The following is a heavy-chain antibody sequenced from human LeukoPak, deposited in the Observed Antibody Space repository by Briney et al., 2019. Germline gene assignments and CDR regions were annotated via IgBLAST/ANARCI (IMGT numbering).Heavy chain of an antibody. Sequence: ASVKVSLKASGYTFTGYYMHWVRQAPGQGLEWMGWINPNSGGTNYAQKFQGRVTMTRDTSISTAYMELSRLRSDDTAVYYCARTYPDSSGYYYDYWGQGTLVTVSS. V-gene: IGHV1-2*02. CDR2: INPNSGGT. J-gene: IGHJ4*02. CDR3: ARTYPDSSGYYYDY. D-gene: IGHD3-22*01. CDR1: GYTFTGYY.